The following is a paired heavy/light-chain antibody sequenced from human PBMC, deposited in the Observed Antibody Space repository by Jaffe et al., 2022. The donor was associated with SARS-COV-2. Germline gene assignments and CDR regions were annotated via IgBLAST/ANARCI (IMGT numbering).Heavy chain of an antibody. CDR2: INHRGSA. D-gene: IGHD3-9*01. CDR1: GGSFSGSY. Sequence: QVRLQQWGAGLLKPSQTLSLTCAVSGGSFSGSYLSWIRQSPGKGLQWIGEINHRGSADYNPSLRGRVTLSVDSSKNQFSLNLTSVTVADTAVYFCARGRSEPFDVVTGYSPFDPWGQGTLVTVSS. V-gene: IGHV4-34*01. CDR3: ARGRSEPFDVVTGYSPFDP. J-gene: IGHJ5*02.
Light chain of an antibody. CDR2: DAS. Sequence: EIVLTQSPGTLSLSPGERATLSCRASQSVWSRNLAWYQQKPGQTPRLLIYDASSRVTGIPSRFSGSGSGTDFTLTITRLEPEDFAVYYCQQYDSSPWTFGQGTKVEVK. V-gene: IGKV3-20*01. CDR3: QQYDSSPWT. J-gene: IGKJ1*01. CDR1: QSVWSRN.